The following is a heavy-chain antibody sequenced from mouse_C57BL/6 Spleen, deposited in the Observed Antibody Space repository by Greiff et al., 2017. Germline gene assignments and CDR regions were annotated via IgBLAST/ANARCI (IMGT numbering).Heavy chain of an antibody. Sequence: QVQLQQPGAELVKPGASVKMSCKASGYTFTSYWITWVKQRPGQGLEWIGDIYPGSGSTNYNEKFKSKATLTVDTSSSTAYMQLSSLTSEDSAVXYCARTLYSNYLYYAMDDWGQGTSVTVSS. V-gene: IGHV1-55*01. CDR1: GYTFTSYW. CDR3: ARTLYSNYLYYAMDD. CDR2: IYPGSGST. D-gene: IGHD2-5*01. J-gene: IGHJ4*01.